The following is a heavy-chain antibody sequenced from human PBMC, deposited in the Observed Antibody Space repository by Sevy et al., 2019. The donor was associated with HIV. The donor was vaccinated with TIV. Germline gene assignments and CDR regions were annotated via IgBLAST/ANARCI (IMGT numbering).Heavy chain of an antibody. J-gene: IGHJ4*02. Sequence: GGSLRLSCAASGFTFSSYAMSWVRQAPGKGLEWVSAISGSGGSTYYADSVKGRFTISRDNSKNTLYLQMNSLRAEDTAVYYCAEDLFGIKLVATAYFDYWGQGTLVTVSS. D-gene: IGHD5-12*01. CDR1: GFTFSSYA. CDR3: AEDLFGIKLVATAYFDY. CDR2: ISGSGGST. V-gene: IGHV3-23*01.